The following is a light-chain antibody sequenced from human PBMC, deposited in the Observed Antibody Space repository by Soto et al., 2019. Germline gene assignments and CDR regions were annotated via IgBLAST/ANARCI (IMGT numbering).Light chain of an antibody. Sequence: EIVLTQDQGTLSLSPGVRATLSCRDSQCDKISYLAWYQQKPGQPPRLLIDGAATRATGIPDRFIGSVSATDFTFTITRVDAEECEVFDCQQYGSSPLTFGGGSKMDI. CDR1: QCDKISY. J-gene: IGKJ4*01. CDR2: GAA. CDR3: QQYGSSPLT. V-gene: IGKV3-20*01.